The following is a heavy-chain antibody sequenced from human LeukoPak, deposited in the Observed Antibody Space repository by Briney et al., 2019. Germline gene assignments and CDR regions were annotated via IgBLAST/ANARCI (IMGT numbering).Heavy chain of an antibody. CDR2: LSYSGST. CDR1: GGSISSGSYY. CDR3: ARDHRGIGYCSGGSCYSWLDAFDI. J-gene: IGHJ3*02. D-gene: IGHD2-15*01. V-gene: IGHV4-39*02. Sequence: YPSETLSLTCTVSGGSISSGSYYWGWIRQPPGKGLECIGSLSYSGSTYYNPSLKSRVTISVDTSKNQFSLRLSSVTAADTAVYYCARDHRGIGYCSGGSCYSWLDAFDIWGQGTMVTVSS.